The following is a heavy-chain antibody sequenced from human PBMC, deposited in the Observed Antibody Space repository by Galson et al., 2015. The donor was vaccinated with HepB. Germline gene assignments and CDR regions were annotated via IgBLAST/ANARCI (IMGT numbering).Heavy chain of an antibody. J-gene: IGHJ2*01. CDR3: AREGLSSGWSYWFFDL. V-gene: IGHV3-23*03. CDR1: GFTFRDYA. CDR2: IYSVGST. Sequence: SLRLSGAASGFTFRDYAMSWLRQAPGKGLEWVSVIYSVGSTYYADSVKGRFTISRDNSKNTLYLQMNSLRAEDTAVYYCAREGLSSGWSYWFFDLWGRGTLVTVSS. D-gene: IGHD6-19*01.